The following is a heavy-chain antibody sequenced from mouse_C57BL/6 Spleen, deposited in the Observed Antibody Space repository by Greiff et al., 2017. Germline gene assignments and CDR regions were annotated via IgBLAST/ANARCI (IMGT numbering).Heavy chain of an antibody. J-gene: IGHJ4*01. V-gene: IGHV1-61*01. Sequence: QVQLQQPGAELVRPGSSVKLSCKASGYTFTSYWMDWVKQRPGQGLEWIGNIYPSASETHYNQKFKDKDTLTVDKSSSTAYMQLNSLTSEVSAVYYCARNYYYAMDYWGQGTSVTVSS. CDR3: ARNYYYAMDY. CDR1: GYTFTSYW. CDR2: IYPSASET. D-gene: IGHD2-1*01.